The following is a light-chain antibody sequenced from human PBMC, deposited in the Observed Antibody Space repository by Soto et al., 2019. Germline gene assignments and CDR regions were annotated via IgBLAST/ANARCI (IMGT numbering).Light chain of an antibody. CDR1: QMFGGS. Sequence: VLTQSPPTLLLSPGEGANLSGRAGQMFGGSLAWYQQKPGQAPRLLIHDASSRATGIPARFSGSGSGTDFTLTISSLEPEDFVVYYCQQRRSWPLTFGEGTKVEIK. J-gene: IGKJ4*01. CDR2: DAS. V-gene: IGKV3-11*01. CDR3: QQRRSWPLT.